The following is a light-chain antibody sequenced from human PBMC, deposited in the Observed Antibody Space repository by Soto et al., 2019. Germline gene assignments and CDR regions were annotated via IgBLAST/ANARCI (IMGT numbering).Light chain of an antibody. Sequence: AIQLTQSPSSLSASVGDRVTITCRASQGISSALAWYQQKPGKAPKLLIYDASSLESGVPSRFSGSGSGTDFTLTISSLQPFVFATYYCQQLNNYPITFGQGPRLEIK. V-gene: IGKV1D-13*01. CDR3: QQLNNYPIT. J-gene: IGKJ5*01. CDR2: DAS. CDR1: QGISSA.